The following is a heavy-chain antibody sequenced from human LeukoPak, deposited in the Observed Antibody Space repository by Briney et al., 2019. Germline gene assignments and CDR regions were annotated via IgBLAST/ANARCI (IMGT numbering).Heavy chain of an antibody. CDR2: VYTSGNT. V-gene: IGHV4-61*02. Sequence: NSSETLSLTCTVSGGSISSGSYFWAWIRQPAGKGLEWIGRVYTSGNTNYNPSLKSRLTISLDTSKNQFSLKLTSVTAADTAVYFCARHVVAEHVPWLGEFYTDYFYMDVWGTGTTVIVSS. CDR3: ARHVVAEHVPWLGEFYTDYFYMDV. CDR1: GGSISSGSYF. D-gene: IGHD3-10*01. J-gene: IGHJ6*03.